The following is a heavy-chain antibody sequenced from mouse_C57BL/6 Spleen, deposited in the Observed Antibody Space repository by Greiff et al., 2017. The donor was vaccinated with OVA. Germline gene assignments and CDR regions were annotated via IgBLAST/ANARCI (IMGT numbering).Heavy chain of an antibody. CDR3: ASGSYYSNYGAY. V-gene: IGHV14-2*01. CDR1: GFNIKDYY. D-gene: IGHD2-5*01. J-gene: IGHJ3*01. CDR2: IDPEDGET. Sequence: EVKLQESGAELVKPGASVKLSCTASGFNIKDYYMHWVKQRTEQGLEWIGRIDPEDGETKYAPKFQGKATITADTSSNTAYLQLSSLTSEDTAVYYCASGSYYSNYGAYWGQGTLVTVSA.